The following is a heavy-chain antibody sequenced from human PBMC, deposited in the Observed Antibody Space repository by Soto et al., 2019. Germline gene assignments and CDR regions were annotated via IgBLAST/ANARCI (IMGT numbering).Heavy chain of an antibody. V-gene: IGHV3-7*03. CDR1: GFTFNSYW. CDR2: IKQDGREK. Sequence: EVQLVNSGEGWAHPGGSRGLSSQPSGFTFNSYWMIWVLRPPGKGLGGVANIKQDGREKNYVDSVKSRFTSSRDNAKNSLYLQMDSLRAEDTAVYYCAKESGIAVAGSDIDYWGQGTLVTVSS. J-gene: IGHJ4*02. D-gene: IGHD6-19*01. CDR3: AKESGIAVAGSDIDY.